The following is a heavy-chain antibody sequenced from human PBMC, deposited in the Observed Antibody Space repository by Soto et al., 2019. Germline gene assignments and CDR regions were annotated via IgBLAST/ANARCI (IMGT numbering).Heavy chain of an antibody. CDR3: VRDDYGMDV. V-gene: IGHV4-30-2*06. J-gene: IGHJ6*02. CDR1: GGSISSGGYS. CDR2: TYQSGSA. Sequence: QLQLQESGSGLVKPSQTLSLTCTVSGGSISSGGYSWTWIRQSPGKGLEWIGYTYQSGSAYYNPSLKSRVTISVDRSKNQFSLNLNSVTAADTAVYYCVRDDYGMDVWGQGTTVTVSS.